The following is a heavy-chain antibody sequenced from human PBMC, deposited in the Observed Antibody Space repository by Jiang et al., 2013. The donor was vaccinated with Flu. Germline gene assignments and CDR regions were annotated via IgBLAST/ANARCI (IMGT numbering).Heavy chain of an antibody. J-gene: IGHJ5*02. V-gene: IGHV4-39*01. CDR1: GGSISSSSYY. D-gene: IGHD3-10*01. Sequence: LLKPSETLSLTCTVSGGSISSSSYYWGWIRQPPGKGLEWIGSIYYSGSTYYNPSLKSRVTISVDTSKNQFSLKLSSVTAADTAVYYCANHYYGSGSYYNAVNWFDPWGQGTLVTVSS. CDR2: IYYSGST. CDR3: ANHYYGSGSYYNAVNWFDP.